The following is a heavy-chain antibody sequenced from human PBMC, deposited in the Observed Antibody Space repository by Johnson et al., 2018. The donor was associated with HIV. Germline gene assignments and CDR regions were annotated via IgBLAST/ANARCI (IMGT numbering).Heavy chain of an antibody. D-gene: IGHD6-13*01. CDR3: AKDLFSAAAGTRNAFDI. V-gene: IGHV3-23*04. CDR1: GFTFSSYA. CDR2: ISGSGGST. J-gene: IGHJ3*02. Sequence: VQLVESGGGLVQPGGSLRLSCVASGFTFSSYAMSWVRQAPGKGLEWVSAISGSGGSTYYADSVKGRFTISRDNSKNTLYLQMNSLRAEDTAVYYCAKDLFSAAAGTRNAFDIWGQGTMVTVSS.